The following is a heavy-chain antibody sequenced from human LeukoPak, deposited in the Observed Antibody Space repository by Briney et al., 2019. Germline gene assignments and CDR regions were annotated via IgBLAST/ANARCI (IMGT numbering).Heavy chain of an antibody. D-gene: IGHD2-15*01. J-gene: IGHJ4*02. Sequence: ASVNVSCKASGYTFTSYYMHWVRQAPGQRLEWMGIINPSGGSTSYAQKFQGRVTMTRDTSTSTVYMELSSLRSEDTAVYYCAREGVCYGSGGSCYAEGTFDYWGQGTLVTVSS. CDR2: INPSGGST. V-gene: IGHV1-46*01. CDR1: GYTFTSYY. CDR3: AREGVCYGSGGSCYAEGTFDY.